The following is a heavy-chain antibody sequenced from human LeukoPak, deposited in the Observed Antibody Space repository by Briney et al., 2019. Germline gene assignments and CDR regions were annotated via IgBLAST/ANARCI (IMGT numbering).Heavy chain of an antibody. CDR2: INSDGSST. D-gene: IGHD3/OR15-3a*01. CDR3: ARVRRRTGYSSFDY. J-gene: IGHJ4*02. Sequence: PGGSLRLSCAASGFTFSSYWMHWVRQAPGKGLVWVSRINSDGSSTSYADSVKGRFTIPRDNAKNTLYLQMNSLRAEDTAVYYCARVRRRTGYSSFDYWGQGTLVTVSS. V-gene: IGHV3-74*01. CDR1: GFTFSSYW.